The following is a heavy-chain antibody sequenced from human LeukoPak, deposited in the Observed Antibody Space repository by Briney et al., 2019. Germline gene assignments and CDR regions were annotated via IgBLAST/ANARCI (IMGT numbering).Heavy chain of an antibody. V-gene: IGHV3-43*02. CDR1: GFTFDDYA. D-gene: IGHD5-18*01. Sequence: GGSLRLSCTASGFTFDDYAMHWVRQAPGKGLEWVSLIRGDGVSTYYADSVKGRFTISRDNNKNSLYLQMNSLRTEDSAFYYCAKDIGGYSYAADYWGQGTLVTVSS. CDR2: IRGDGVST. J-gene: IGHJ4*02. CDR3: AKDIGGYSYAADY.